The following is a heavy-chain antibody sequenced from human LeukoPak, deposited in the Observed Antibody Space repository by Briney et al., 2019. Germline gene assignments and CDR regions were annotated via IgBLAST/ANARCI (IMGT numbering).Heavy chain of an antibody. CDR3: ARNVLRFLEFGWFDP. D-gene: IGHD3-3*01. CDR2: IYYSGST. CDR1: GGSFSGYY. V-gene: IGHV4-59*01. Sequence: SETLSLTCAVYGGSFSGYYWSWIRQPPGKGLEWIGYIYYSGSTNYNPSLKSRVTISVDTSKNQFSLKLSSVTAADTAVYYCARNVLRFLEFGWFDPWGQGTLVTVSS. J-gene: IGHJ5*02.